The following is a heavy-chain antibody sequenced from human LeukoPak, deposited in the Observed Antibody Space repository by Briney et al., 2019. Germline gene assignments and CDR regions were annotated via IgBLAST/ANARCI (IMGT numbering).Heavy chain of an antibody. CDR1: AGSISSGGYY. CDR3: ARARQLRFLEWLSYYFDY. V-gene: IGHV4-31*03. J-gene: IGHJ4*02. CDR2: IDYSGST. Sequence: PSQTLSPTCTVSAGSISSGGYYCSWIRQQPGKGLEWIGYIDYSGSTYYYPYLKSRVTISVDTSKNLFSLKLRSVTAADAAVYYCARARQLRFLEWLSYYFDYWGQGTLVTVSS. D-gene: IGHD3-3*01.